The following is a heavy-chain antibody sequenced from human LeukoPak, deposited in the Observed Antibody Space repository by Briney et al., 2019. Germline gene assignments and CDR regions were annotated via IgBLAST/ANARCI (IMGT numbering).Heavy chain of an antibody. CDR3: VRVKGSYFDY. CDR1: GFPLSSYS. Sequence: GGSLRLSCAASGFPLSSYSINWVRQAPGKGLEWVSYISSSGSAIYYVDSVKGRFTVSRDNAKNSLFLQMNGPRAEDTAVYYCVRVKGSYFDYWGQGALVTVSS. CDR2: ISSSGSAI. J-gene: IGHJ4*02. V-gene: IGHV3-48*01. D-gene: IGHD2-15*01.